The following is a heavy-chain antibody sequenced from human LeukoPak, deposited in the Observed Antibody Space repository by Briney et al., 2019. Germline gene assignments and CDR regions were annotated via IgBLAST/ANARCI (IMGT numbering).Heavy chain of an antibody. J-gene: IGHJ3*02. Sequence: GASVKVSCKASGYTFTSHAINWVRQAPGQGLEWMGWINTNTGNPTYAQGFTGRFVFSLDTSVSTAYLQINSLKAEDTAVYYCAEQTIFGVVTIPLGAFDIWGQGTMVTVSS. CDR2: INTNTGNP. CDR1: GYTFTSHA. CDR3: AEQTIFGVVTIPLGAFDI. V-gene: IGHV7-4-1*02. D-gene: IGHD3-3*01.